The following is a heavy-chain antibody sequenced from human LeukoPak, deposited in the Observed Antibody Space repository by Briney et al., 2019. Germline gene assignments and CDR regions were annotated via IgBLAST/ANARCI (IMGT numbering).Heavy chain of an antibody. CDR3: AVGAVAGSDAFDI. V-gene: IGHV4-59*01. Sequence: RTSETLSLTCTVSGGSISSYYWSWIRQPPGKGLEWIGYIYYSGSTNYNPSLKSRVTISVDTSKNQFSLKLSSVTAADTAVYYCAVGAVAGSDAFDIWGQGTMVTVSS. D-gene: IGHD6-19*01. J-gene: IGHJ3*02. CDR1: GGSISSYY. CDR2: IYYSGST.